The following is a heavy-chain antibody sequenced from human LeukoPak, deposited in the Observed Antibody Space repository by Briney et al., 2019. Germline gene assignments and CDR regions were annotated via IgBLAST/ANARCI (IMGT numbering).Heavy chain of an antibody. Sequence: SSVKVSCKASGYTFTGYYMHWVRQAPGQGLAWLGWINPNSGGTNYAQKFQGRVTMTRITSISTAYMELSSLTSEDTAVYYCARNLPSTGDFDYWGQGTLVSVSS. CDR2: INPNSGGT. CDR3: ARNLPSTGDFDY. J-gene: IGHJ4*02. D-gene: IGHD7-27*01. V-gene: IGHV1-2*02. CDR1: GYTFTGYY.